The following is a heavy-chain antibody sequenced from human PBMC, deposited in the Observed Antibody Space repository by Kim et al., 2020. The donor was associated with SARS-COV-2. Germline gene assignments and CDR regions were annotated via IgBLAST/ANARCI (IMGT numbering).Heavy chain of an antibody. Sequence: GGSLRLSCAASGFTFSSYAMSWVRQAPGKGLEWVSAISGSGGSTYYADSVKGRFTISRDNSKNTLYLQMNSLRAEDTAVYYCAKNPGFLTIFGVVIGGERFDPWGQGTLVTVSS. D-gene: IGHD3-3*01. J-gene: IGHJ5*02. CDR2: ISGSGGST. CDR1: GFTFSSYA. CDR3: AKNPGFLTIFGVVIGGERFDP. V-gene: IGHV3-23*01.